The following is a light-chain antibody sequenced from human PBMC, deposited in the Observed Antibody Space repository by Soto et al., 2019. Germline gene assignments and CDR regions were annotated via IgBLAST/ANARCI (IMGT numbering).Light chain of an antibody. Sequence: EIVMTQSPATLSVSPGERATLSCRASQSVSSNFAWYQQKPGQAPRLLIYGASTRATGIPARFSGSGSGTEFTLTISSLQSEDFAVYYCQKYNNWPPFTFGPGTKVDIK. V-gene: IGKV3-15*01. CDR3: QKYNNWPPFT. CDR1: QSVSSN. CDR2: GAS. J-gene: IGKJ3*01.